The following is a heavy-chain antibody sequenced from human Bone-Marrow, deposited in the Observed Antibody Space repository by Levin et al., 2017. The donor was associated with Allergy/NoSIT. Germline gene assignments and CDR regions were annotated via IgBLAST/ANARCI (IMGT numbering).Heavy chain of an antibody. CDR2: IYYSGST. CDR1: GGSISSYY. CDR3: ARTGTGTRGGWFDP. V-gene: IGHV4-59*01. D-gene: IGHD1-7*01. Sequence: GSLRLSCTVSGGSISSYYWSWIRQPPGKGLEWIGYIYYSGSTNYNPSLKSRVTISVDTSKNQFSLKLSSVTAADTAVYYCARTGTGTRGGWFDPWGQGTLVTVSS. J-gene: IGHJ5*02.